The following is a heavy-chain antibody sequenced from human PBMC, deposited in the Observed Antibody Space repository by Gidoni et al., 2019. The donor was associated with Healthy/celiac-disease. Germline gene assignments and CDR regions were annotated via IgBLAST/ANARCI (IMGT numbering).Heavy chain of an antibody. J-gene: IGHJ4*02. V-gene: IGHV4-34*01. CDR3: ARAARYSSSWHGGPIYFDY. Sequence: QVQLQQWGAGLLKPSETLSLTCAVYGGSFSGYYWSWFRQPPGKGLEWIGEINHSGSTNYNPSLKSRVTISVDTSKNQFSLKLSSVTAADTAVYYCARAARYSSSWHGGPIYFDYWGQGTLVTVSS. CDR2: INHSGST. CDR1: GGSFSGYY. D-gene: IGHD6-13*01.